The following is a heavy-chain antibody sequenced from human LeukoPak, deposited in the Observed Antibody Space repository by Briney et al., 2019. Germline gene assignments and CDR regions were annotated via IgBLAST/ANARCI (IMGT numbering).Heavy chain of an antibody. CDR3: AKDGRVASGGWRTDYFDY. CDR2: ISSGGGST. Sequence: PGGSLRLSCAASGFTFSTYGMSWVRQAPGKGLEWVSTISSGGGSTYYADSVKGRFTISRDNSKNTLYLQMNSLRAEDTAIYYCAKDGRVASGGWRTDYFDYWGQGTLVTVSS. CDR1: GFTFSTYG. J-gene: IGHJ4*02. V-gene: IGHV3-23*01. D-gene: IGHD2-15*01.